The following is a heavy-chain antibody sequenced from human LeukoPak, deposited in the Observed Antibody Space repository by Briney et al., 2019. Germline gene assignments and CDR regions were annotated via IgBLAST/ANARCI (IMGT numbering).Heavy chain of an antibody. CDR1: GYTFTSYD. V-gene: IGHV1-8*01. J-gene: IGHJ4*02. D-gene: IGHD6-19*01. Sequence: TSVKVSCKASGYTFTSYDINWVRQATGQGLEWMGWMNPNSGNIGYAQKFQGRVTMTRNTSISTAYMELSSLRSEDTAVYYCARGGYSSGWYPSDYWGQGTLVTVSS. CDR3: ARGGYSSGWYPSDY. CDR2: MNPNSGNI.